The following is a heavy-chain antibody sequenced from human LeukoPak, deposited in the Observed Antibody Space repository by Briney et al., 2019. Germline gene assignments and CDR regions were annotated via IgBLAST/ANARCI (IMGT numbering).Heavy chain of an antibody. D-gene: IGHD3-22*01. V-gene: IGHV1-24*01. CDR2: FDPEDGET. Sequence: ASVKVSCKVSGYTLTELSMHWVRQAPGKGLEWMGGFDPEDGETIYAQKFQGRVTITTDESTSTAYMELSSLRSEDTAVYYCARRPSSGYYAFDIWGQGTMVTVSS. CDR3: ARRPSSGYYAFDI. J-gene: IGHJ3*02. CDR1: GYTLTELS.